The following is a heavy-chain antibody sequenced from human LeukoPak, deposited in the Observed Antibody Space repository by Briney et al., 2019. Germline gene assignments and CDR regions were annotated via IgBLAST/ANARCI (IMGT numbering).Heavy chain of an antibody. J-gene: IGHJ4*02. V-gene: IGHV3-23*01. CDR1: GFTFTTHA. Sequence: PGGSLRLSCAASGFTFTTHAMNWVRQAPGKGLEWVSVISSRGGSTYCADSVKGRFTISRDNSKNTLYLQMNSLRVEDTAVYYCARDWGSGWYFDYWGQGTLVTVSS. CDR2: ISSRGGST. CDR3: ARDWGSGWYFDY. D-gene: IGHD6-19*01.